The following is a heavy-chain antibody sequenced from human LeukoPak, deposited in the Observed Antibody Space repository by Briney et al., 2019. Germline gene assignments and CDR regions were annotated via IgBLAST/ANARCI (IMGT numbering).Heavy chain of an antibody. V-gene: IGHV4-39*01. CDR1: GGSISSSSYY. D-gene: IGHD3-10*01. J-gene: IGHJ4*02. Sequence: PSETLSLTCTVSGGSISSSSYYWGWIRQPPGKGLEWIGSIYYSGSTYYNPSLKSRVTISVDTSKNQFSLKLSSVTAADTAVYYCARHFGLLWFGELLGSNFDYWGQGTLVTVSS. CDR2: IYYSGST. CDR3: ARHFGLLWFGELLGSNFDY.